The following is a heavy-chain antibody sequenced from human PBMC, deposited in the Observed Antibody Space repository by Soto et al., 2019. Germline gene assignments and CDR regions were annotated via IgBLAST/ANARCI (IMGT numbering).Heavy chain of an antibody. J-gene: IGHJ6*02. V-gene: IGHV3-11*01. Sequence: QVQLVESGGGLVKPGGSLRLSCTASGFTFRDYYMSWIRQAPGKGLEWVSYISGLSSTIYYADSVKGRFTISRDNAKNSLHLQMNSLRVEDTAVYYCARVEVEWEVKYGMDAWGQGTTVTVSS. D-gene: IGHD1-26*01. CDR1: GFTFRDYY. CDR3: ARVEVEWEVKYGMDA. CDR2: ISGLSSTI.